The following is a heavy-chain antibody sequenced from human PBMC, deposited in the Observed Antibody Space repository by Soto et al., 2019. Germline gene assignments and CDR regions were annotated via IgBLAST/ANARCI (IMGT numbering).Heavy chain of an antibody. Sequence: EVQLVESGGGLVQPGGSLRLSCAASGFTFSSYWMSWVRQAPGKGLEWVANIKQDGSEKYYEDSVKGRFTISRDNAKNSPYLQMNSLRAEGTAVYYCAKDDSSGWYSYWGQVTLVTVSS. CDR3: AKDDSSGWYSY. CDR2: IKQDGSEK. V-gene: IGHV3-7*05. J-gene: IGHJ4*02. D-gene: IGHD6-19*01. CDR1: GFTFSSYW.